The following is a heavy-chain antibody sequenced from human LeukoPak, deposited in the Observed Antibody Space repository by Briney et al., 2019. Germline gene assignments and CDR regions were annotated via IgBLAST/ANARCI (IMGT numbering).Heavy chain of an antibody. CDR2: IYYSGST. CDR3: AREDRDGYNFGWFDP. CDR1: GGSISSGDYY. J-gene: IGHJ5*02. Sequence: PSETLSLTCTVSGGSISSGDYYWSWIRQPPGKGLEWIGYIYYSGSTYYNPSLKSRVTISVDRSKNQFSLKLSSVTAADTAVYYCAREDRDGYNFGWFDPWGQGTLVTVSS. D-gene: IGHD5-24*01. V-gene: IGHV4-30-4*01.